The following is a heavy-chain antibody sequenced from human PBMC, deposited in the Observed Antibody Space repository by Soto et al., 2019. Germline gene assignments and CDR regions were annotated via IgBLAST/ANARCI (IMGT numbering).Heavy chain of an antibody. CDR3: ARFFGNAFNI. J-gene: IGHJ3*02. V-gene: IGHV4-39*01. D-gene: IGHD2-15*01. CDR1: GGSISSSSFN. Sequence: SETLSLTCSVSGGSISSSSFNWDWIRQPPGKGLEWIGTIYYDGSTDYNPSLKSRAIISVDTSKNEFSLKLTSVTAADTVVYYCARFFGNAFNIWGHGTVVTVSS. CDR2: IYYDGST.